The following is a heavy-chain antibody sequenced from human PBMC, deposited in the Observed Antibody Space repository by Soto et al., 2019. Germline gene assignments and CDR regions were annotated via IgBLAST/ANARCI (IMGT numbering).Heavy chain of an antibody. CDR3: ARTDVASRNVVITP. Sequence: QVQLQESGPGLVKPSQTLSLTCTVSGGSISSGGYYWSWIRQHPGKGLEWIGYIYYSGSTYYNPSLKRRVTISVDTSKNQFSMKLSSVTAADTAVYYCARTDVASRNVVITPWGQGTLVTVSS. CDR1: GGSISSGGYY. V-gene: IGHV4-31*03. D-gene: IGHD3-22*01. J-gene: IGHJ5*02. CDR2: IYYSGST.